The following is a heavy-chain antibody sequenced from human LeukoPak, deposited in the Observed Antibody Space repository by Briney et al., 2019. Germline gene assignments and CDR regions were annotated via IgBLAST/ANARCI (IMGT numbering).Heavy chain of an antibody. V-gene: IGHV4-38-2*01. Sequence: SETLSLTCAVSGYSISSGYYWGWIRQPPGTGLEWIQSINHSGSTNYHPSLKRRVTISVNTSKHPFSLKLSSVTAADTAVYYCARHSLGATIYFDDWGQGTLVTVSS. CDR2: INHSGST. J-gene: IGHJ4*01. D-gene: IGHD1-26*01. CDR3: ARHSLGATIYFDD. CDR1: GYSISSGYY.